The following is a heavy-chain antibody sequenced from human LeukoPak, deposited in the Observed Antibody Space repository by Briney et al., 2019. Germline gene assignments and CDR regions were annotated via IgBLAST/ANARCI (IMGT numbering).Heavy chain of an antibody. CDR1: GFTFSSYG. CDR3: ARDKEYDPRRCMDV. V-gene: IGHV3-33*01. Sequence: GGSLRLSCAASGFTFSSYGMHWVRQAPGKGLEWVAVIWYDGSNKYYADSVKGRFTISRDNSKNTLYLQMNSLRAEDTAVYYCARDKEYDPRRCMDVWGKGTTVTVSS. D-gene: IGHD3-16*01. J-gene: IGHJ6*03. CDR2: IWYDGSNK.